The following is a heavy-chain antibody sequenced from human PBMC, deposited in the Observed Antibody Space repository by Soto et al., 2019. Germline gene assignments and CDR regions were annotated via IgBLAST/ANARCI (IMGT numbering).Heavy chain of an antibody. V-gene: IGHV1-18*01. CDR3: ARAFSYGSYWYFDL. J-gene: IGHJ2*01. CDR2: ISVNNGNT. Sequence: GASVKVSCKASDYTFTSFGITWLRQAPGQGLEWMGWISVNNGNTNYAQKFQGRVTMTTDTSTNTAYMELWTLRSDDTAAYYCARAFSYGSYWYFDLWGRGTLVTVSS. D-gene: IGHD5-18*01. CDR1: DYTFTSFG.